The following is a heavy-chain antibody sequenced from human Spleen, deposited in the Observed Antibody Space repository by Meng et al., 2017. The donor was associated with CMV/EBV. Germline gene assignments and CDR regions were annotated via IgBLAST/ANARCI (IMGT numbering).Heavy chain of an antibody. Sequence: GGSLRLSCVSSGFTLSSYWMCWVRQAPGKGLEWLAKIGRDGSETDYVDSLEGRFTISKDNARDSLYLQMNSLRVEDTSVYYCAGYYCESGSCFIDYWGHGTLVTVSS. CDR1: GFTLSSYW. J-gene: IGHJ4*01. V-gene: IGHV3-7*01. D-gene: IGHD2-15*01. CDR2: IGRDGSET. CDR3: AGYYCESGSCFIDY.